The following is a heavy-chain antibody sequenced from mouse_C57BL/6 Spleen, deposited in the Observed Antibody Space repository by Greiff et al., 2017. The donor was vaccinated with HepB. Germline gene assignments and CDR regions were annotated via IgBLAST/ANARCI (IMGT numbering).Heavy chain of an antibody. CDR2: ISSGSSTE. J-gene: IGHJ2*01. V-gene: IGHV5-17*01. CDR1: GFTFSDYG. D-gene: IGHD2-3*01. CDR3: SRFEGYF. Sequence: VQLQQSGGGLVKPGGSLKLSCAASGFTFSDYGMHWVRQAPEKGLEWVAYISSGSSTEYYADTVKGRFTISRDNAKNTLFLQMTSLSCEDTAMYYCSRFEGYFRGPGTTLTVSS.